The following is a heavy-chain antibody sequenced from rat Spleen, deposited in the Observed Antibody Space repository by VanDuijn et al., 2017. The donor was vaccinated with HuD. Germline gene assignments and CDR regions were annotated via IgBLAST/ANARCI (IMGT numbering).Heavy chain of an antibody. D-gene: IGHD1-4*01. V-gene: IGHV6-6*01. J-gene: IGHJ2*01. CDR3: ATAGTRISRFAY. CDR1: GFTFSTAW. Sequence: EVQVLESGGGLVQPGNSLKLSCATSGFTFSTAWMYWYRQFPEKRLEWVARIKAKSNNYATDYTESVKGRFTISRDDSKSSIYLQMNNLKEEDTAIYYCATAGTRISRFAYWGQGVMVTVSS. CDR2: IKAKSNNYAT.